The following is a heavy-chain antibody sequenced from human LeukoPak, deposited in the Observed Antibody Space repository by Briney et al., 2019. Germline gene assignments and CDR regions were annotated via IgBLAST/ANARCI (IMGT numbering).Heavy chain of an antibody. Sequence: GGSLRLSCAASGFTFSSYAMSWVRQTPGKGLEWVSAISTCGGSTYYADSVKGRFTISRDNSKDTLFLQMNSLRAEDTAVYYVAKPYSCGWWGALDIRGRGTMVTASS. J-gene: IGHJ3*02. V-gene: IGHV3-23*01. CDR2: ISTCGGST. D-gene: IGHD6-19*01. CDR1: GFTFSSYA. CDR3: AKPYSCGWWGALDI.